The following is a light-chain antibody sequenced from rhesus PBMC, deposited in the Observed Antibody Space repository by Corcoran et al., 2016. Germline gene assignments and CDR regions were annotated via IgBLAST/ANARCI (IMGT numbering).Light chain of an antibody. CDR3: AAWDHNLKGYI. CDR1: SSNIGSNT. Sequence: QSILTQPPSASVAARKSVTISCSGSSSNIGSNTVSWYQQVPETAPKLLIFYNDRRTSGVSDRFSGSKSGTSASLAISGLQTEDEADYSCAAWDHNLKGYIFGAGTRLTVL. V-gene: IGLV1-60*01. J-gene: IGLJ1*01. CDR2: YND.